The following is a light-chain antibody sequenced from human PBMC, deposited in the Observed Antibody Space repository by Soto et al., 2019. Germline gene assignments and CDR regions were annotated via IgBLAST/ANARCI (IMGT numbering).Light chain of an antibody. J-gene: IGKJ4*01. Sequence: DIRMPQSPSSLSASVGDRVTITCQASHDIRKSLNWFQQKPGKAPNLVIFDASDLETGVPSRFSGSGSGTHFTFTINSLQPEDVSTFYCQQYYDLPLTFGVGTKVEI. CDR3: QQYYDLPLT. CDR2: DAS. CDR1: HDIRKS. V-gene: IGKV1-33*01.